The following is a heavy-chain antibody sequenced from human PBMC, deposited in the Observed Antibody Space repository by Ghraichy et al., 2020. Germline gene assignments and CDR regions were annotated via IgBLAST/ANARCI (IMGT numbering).Heavy chain of an antibody. V-gene: IGHV3-48*02. Sequence: GESLNISCAASGFTFSSYSMNWVRQAPGKGLEWVSYISSSSSTIYYADSVKGRFTISRANAKNSLYLQMNSLREEDTAVYYCARDPPGLPYWGQGTLVTVSS. CDR2: ISSSSSTI. J-gene: IGHJ4*02. CDR1: GFTFSSYS. CDR3: ARDPPGLPY.